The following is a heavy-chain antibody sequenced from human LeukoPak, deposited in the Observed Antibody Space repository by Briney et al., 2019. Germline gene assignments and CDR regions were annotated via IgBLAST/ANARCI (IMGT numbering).Heavy chain of an antibody. CDR3: ARHRKGSSSLFDY. Sequence: SETLSLTCTVSGGSISSYYWSWIRQPPGKGLEWIGYIYYSGSTNYNPSLKSRVTISVDTSKNQFSLKLSSVTAADTAVYYCARHRKGSSSLFDYWGRGTLVTVSS. V-gene: IGHV4-59*08. CDR2: IYYSGST. D-gene: IGHD6-13*01. CDR1: GGSISSYY. J-gene: IGHJ4*02.